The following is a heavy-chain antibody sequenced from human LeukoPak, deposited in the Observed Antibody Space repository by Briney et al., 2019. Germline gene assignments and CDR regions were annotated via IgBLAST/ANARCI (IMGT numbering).Heavy chain of an antibody. CDR2: INPDSGFT. J-gene: IGHJ4*02. Sequence: ASVKVSCKASGYKFTDDYMHWVRQAPGQGLEFMGWINPDSGFTNYAQKFKGRVTMTRDTSIGTAYLEVRSLTSDDTAVYYCVPTAEAYTSWWKVWGQGTLVTVSS. CDR3: VPTAEAYTSWWKV. CDR1: GYKFTDDY. V-gene: IGHV1-2*02. D-gene: IGHD3-16*01.